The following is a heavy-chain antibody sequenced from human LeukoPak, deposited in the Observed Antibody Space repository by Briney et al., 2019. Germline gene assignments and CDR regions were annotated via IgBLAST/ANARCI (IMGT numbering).Heavy chain of an antibody. CDR1: GGSISSYY. CDR2: IYYSGST. J-gene: IGHJ4*02. Sequence: SETLSLTCTVSGGSISSYYWSWIRQPPGKGLEWIGYIYYSGSTKYNPSLKSRVTISVDASKTQFSLKLNSVTAADTAVYYCARGSRELYYFNYWGQGTLVTVSS. V-gene: IGHV4-59*01. D-gene: IGHD1-7*01. CDR3: ARGSRELYYFNY.